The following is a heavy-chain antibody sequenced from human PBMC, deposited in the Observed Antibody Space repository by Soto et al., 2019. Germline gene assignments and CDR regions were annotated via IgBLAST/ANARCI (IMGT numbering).Heavy chain of an antibody. CDR2: IRRRANSYTT. Sequence: GGSLRLSCVASGFTFTDHYMDWVRQAPGKGLEWFGRIRRRANSYTTVNAASVKGRFTLSRDDSKNSIYLQMNSLKIEDTAVYYCVRDKSPYSSGWHNRHFDYWGQGTLVTVSS. V-gene: IGHV3-72*01. CDR1: GFTFTDHY. J-gene: IGHJ4*02. CDR3: VRDKSPYSSGWHNRHFDY. D-gene: IGHD6-19*01.